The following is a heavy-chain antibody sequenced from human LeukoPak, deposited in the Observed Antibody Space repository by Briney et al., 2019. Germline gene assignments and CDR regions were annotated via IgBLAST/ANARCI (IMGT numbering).Heavy chain of an antibody. J-gene: IGHJ5*02. CDR3: ARVLLWFGELLAFDP. CDR1: GGSISSSSYY. Sequence: SETLSLTCTVSGGSISSSSYYWGWIRQPPGKGLEWIGSIYYSGSTYYNPSLKSRVTISVDKSKNQFSLKLSSVTAADTAVYYCARVLLWFGELLAFDPWGQGTLVTVSS. D-gene: IGHD3-10*01. CDR2: IYYSGST. V-gene: IGHV4-39*07.